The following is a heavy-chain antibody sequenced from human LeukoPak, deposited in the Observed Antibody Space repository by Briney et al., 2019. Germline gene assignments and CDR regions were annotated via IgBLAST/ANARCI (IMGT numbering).Heavy chain of an antibody. V-gene: IGHV3-23*01. CDR3: ARAYHDSGCLIDY. D-gene: IGHD6-19*01. Sequence: TGGSLRLSCAASGITFSSHAMTWVRQAPGRGLEWVASIRNNAATTDYADSVKGRFTISRDNSRSTLYLQMNSLRAEDTAVYYCARAYHDSGCLIDYWGQGTLVTVSS. CDR2: IRNNAATT. CDR1: GITFSSHA. J-gene: IGHJ4*02.